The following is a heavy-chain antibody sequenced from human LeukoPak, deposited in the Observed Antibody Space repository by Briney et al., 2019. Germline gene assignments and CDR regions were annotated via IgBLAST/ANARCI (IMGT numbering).Heavy chain of an antibody. V-gene: IGHV4-39*01. J-gene: IGHJ6*02. CDR3: ARHVMVGYYYYGLDV. Sequence: SETLSLTCTVSGGSISSSSCYWGWIRQPPGKGLEWIGSIYYSGRTYYNPSLKSRVTISVATSKNQFSLKLSSVTAADTAVYYCARHVMVGYYYYGLDVWGQGTTVTVSS. CDR1: GGSISSSSCY. CDR2: IYYSGRT. D-gene: IGHD4/OR15-4a*01.